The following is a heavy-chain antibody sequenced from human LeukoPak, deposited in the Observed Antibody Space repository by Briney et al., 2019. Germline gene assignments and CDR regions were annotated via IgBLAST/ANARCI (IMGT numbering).Heavy chain of an antibody. CDR2: ITSSSSYI. Sequence: PGGSLRLSCAASGFTFSSYSMNWVRQAPGKGLEWVSSITSSSSYIYYADSVKGRFTISRDNAKNSLYLQMNSLRAEDTAVYYCARISDSSGWYMGYWGQGTLVTVSS. CDR1: GFTFSSYS. CDR3: ARISDSSGWYMGY. D-gene: IGHD6-19*01. J-gene: IGHJ4*02. V-gene: IGHV3-21*01.